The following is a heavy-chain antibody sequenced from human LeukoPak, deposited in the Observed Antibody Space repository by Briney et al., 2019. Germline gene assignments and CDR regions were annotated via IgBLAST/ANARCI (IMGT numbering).Heavy chain of an antibody. V-gene: IGHV1-46*01. CDR1: GYTFTTYY. CDR2: INPSGGTT. J-gene: IGHJ4*02. D-gene: IGHD6-19*01. CDR3: ARRDSSGWNYFDY. Sequence: ASVKVSCKASGYTFTTYYIYWVRQAPGQGLEWMAMINPSGGTTSYAQNFQGRVTMTRDTSTGTVYMELSSLRSEDTAVYYCARRDSSGWNYFDYWGQGTLVTVSS.